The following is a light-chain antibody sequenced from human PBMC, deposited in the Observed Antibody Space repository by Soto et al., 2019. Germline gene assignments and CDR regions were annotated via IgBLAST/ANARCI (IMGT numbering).Light chain of an antibody. CDR3: QQYGTSPRT. Sequence: DIQMTQSPSTLSASVGDRVTITCRASENIGALLAWYQQKPGKAPKLLMYDASDLETGVPSRFSGSGSGTDFTLTISRLEPEDFAVYYCQQYGTSPRTFGQGTKV. CDR1: ENIGAL. V-gene: IGKV1-5*01. J-gene: IGKJ1*01. CDR2: DAS.